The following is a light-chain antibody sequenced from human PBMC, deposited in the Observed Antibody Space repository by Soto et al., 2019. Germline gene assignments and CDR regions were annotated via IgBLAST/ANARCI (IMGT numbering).Light chain of an antibody. CDR3: RHSMSLLWA. V-gene: IGKV1-5*01. Sequence: GSLNNNSRASQSISSYLNWYQQKPGKAPKFLIYDASNLERGVPSTFSGRGSGTEMTLTFGIVQPDELATYYFRHSMSLLWACGQGTKVDIK. CDR2: DAS. J-gene: IGKJ1*01. CDR1: QSISSY.